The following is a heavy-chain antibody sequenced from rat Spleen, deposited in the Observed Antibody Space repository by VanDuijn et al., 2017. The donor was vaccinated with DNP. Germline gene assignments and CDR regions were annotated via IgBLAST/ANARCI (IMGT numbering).Heavy chain of an antibody. Sequence: EVQLVESGGGLVQPGRSLKLSCAASGFTFSDFYMAWVRQAPTKGLEWVAYISYDGGSTYYGDSVKGRFTISRDNAYSSLYLQMNSLNSEDTATYYCAREQHYHFDYWGQGVMVTVSS. CDR3: AREQHYHFDY. D-gene: IGHD1-4*01. CDR2: ISYDGGST. CDR1: GFTFSDFY. J-gene: IGHJ2*01. V-gene: IGHV5-20*01.